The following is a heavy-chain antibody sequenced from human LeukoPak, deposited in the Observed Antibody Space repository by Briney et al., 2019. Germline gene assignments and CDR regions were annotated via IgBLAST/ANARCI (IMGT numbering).Heavy chain of an antibody. D-gene: IGHD6-19*01. V-gene: IGHV3-23*01. CDR3: AKVLSSGGHWFDY. J-gene: IGHJ4*02. CDR2: ISSGGGST. CDR1: GFTFSSYA. Sequence: TGGSLRLSCAASGFTFSSYAMTWVRQAPGKGLERVSGISSGGGSTYYADSMKGRFTISRDNSENTLYLQMNSLRAEDTAVYYCAKVLSSGGHWFDYWGQGSLVTVSS.